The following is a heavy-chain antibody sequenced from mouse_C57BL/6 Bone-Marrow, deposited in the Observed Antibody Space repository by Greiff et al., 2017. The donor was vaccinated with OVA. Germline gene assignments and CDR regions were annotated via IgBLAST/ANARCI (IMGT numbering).Heavy chain of an antibody. D-gene: IGHD2-4*01. CDR1: GYSITSGYY. CDR3: ARRPPLYYDYDGTYFDY. Sequence: EVKLLESGPGLVKPSQSLSLTCSVTGYSITSGYYWNWIRQFPGNKLEWMGYISYDGSNNYNPSLKNRISITRDTSKNQFFLKLNSVTTEDTATYYCARRPPLYYDYDGTYFDYWGQGTTLTVSS. J-gene: IGHJ2*01. CDR2: ISYDGSN. V-gene: IGHV3-6*01.